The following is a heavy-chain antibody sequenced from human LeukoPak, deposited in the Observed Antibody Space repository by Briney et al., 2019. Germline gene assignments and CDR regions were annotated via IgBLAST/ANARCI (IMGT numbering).Heavy chain of an antibody. CDR1: GGSISGYY. V-gene: IGHV4-59*01. CDR3: ARAEWFGELLDAFDI. Sequence: ASETLSLTCTVSGGSISGYYWSWIRQPPGKGLEWIGYMYYSGSTKYNPSLKSRVTISVDTSKNQFSLKLSSVTAADTAVYYCARAEWFGELLDAFDIWGQGTMVTVSS. J-gene: IGHJ3*02. CDR2: MYYSGST. D-gene: IGHD3-10*01.